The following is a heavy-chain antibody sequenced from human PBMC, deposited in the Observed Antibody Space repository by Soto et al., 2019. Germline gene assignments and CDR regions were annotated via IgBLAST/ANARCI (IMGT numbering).Heavy chain of an antibody. CDR3: ARQSGSGWYEDYGMDV. CDR2: IDPSDSYT. V-gene: IGHV5-10-1*01. J-gene: IGHJ6*02. CDR1: GYSFTSYW. Sequence: GESLKISCKGSGYSFTSYWISWVRQMPGKGLEWMGRIDPSDSYTNYSPSFQGHVTISADKSISTAYLQWSSLKASDTAMYYCARQSGSGWYEDYGMDVWGQGTTVTVSS. D-gene: IGHD6-19*01.